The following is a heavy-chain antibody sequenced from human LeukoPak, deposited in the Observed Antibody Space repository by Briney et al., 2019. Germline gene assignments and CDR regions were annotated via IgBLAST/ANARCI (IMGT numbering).Heavy chain of an antibody. CDR1: GYTFTGYY. CDR3: ARSMASGSYYNDY. Sequence: ASVKVSCKASGYTFTGYYMHWVRQAPGQGLEWMGWISPNSGGTNYAQKFQGRVTMTRDTSISTAYMELSRLRSDDTAVYYCARSMASGSYYNDYWGQGTLVTVSS. D-gene: IGHD1-26*01. J-gene: IGHJ4*02. CDR2: ISPNSGGT. V-gene: IGHV1-2*02.